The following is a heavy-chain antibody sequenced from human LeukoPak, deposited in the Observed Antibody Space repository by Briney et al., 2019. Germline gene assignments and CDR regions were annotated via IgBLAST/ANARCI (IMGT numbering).Heavy chain of an antibody. Sequence: SETLSLTCTVSGGSISSSSYYWGWIRQPPGKGLEWIGSIYYSGSTYYNPSLKSRVTISVDTSKNQFSLKLSSVTAADTAVYYCARGRIEYSSSWYPPYYYYMDVWGKGTTVTVSS. CDR2: IYYSGST. CDR1: GGSISSSSYY. V-gene: IGHV4-39*07. D-gene: IGHD6-13*01. J-gene: IGHJ6*03. CDR3: ARGRIEYSSSWYPPYYYYMDV.